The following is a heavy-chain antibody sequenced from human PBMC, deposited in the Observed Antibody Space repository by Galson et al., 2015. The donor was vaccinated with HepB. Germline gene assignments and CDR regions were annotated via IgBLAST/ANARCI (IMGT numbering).Heavy chain of an antibody. V-gene: IGHV2-5*02. CDR2: IYWDDDK. J-gene: IGHJ4*02. D-gene: IGHD6-13*01. CDR3: AHLTVGGPSDIGVWEDRTGSYSSSWYYFDY. Sequence: PALVKPTQTLTLTCTFSGFSLSTSGVGVGWIRQPPGKALEWLALIYWDDDKRYSSSLKSRLTITKDTSKNQAVLTMTNMDPVDTATYYCAHLTVGGPSDIGVWEDRTGSYSSSWYYFDYWGQGTLVTVSS. CDR1: GFSLSTSGVG.